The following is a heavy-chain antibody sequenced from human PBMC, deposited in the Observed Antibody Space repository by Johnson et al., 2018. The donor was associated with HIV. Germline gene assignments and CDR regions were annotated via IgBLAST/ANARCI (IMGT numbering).Heavy chain of an antibody. Sequence: VQLVESGGGVVRPGGSLRLSCVASGYTFSHYWMSWVRQGPGKGLNWVSCVSVSGNNIDCLSGNNIDCTGRFTISRDNAKNSLYLQMNSLRAEDTAVYYCAKDRGLWFGDDACDILGQGTMVTVSS. V-gene: IGHV3-48*04. CDR2: VSVSGNNI. J-gene: IGHJ3*02. D-gene: IGHD3-10*01. CDR3: AKDRGLWFGDDACDI. CDR1: GYTFSHYW.